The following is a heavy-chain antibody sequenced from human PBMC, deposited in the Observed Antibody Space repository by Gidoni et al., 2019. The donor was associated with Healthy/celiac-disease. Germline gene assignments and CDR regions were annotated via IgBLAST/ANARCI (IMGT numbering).Heavy chain of an antibody. V-gene: IGHV1-69*06. J-gene: IGHJ6*03. CDR3: ARVRVLDFWSGYSPRYYYMDV. Sequence: QVQLVQSGAEVKKPGSSVKVSCKASGGTFSSYAIRWVRQAPGQGLEWMGGIIPIFGTANYAQKFQGRVTITADKSTSTAYMELSSLRSEDTAVYYCARVRVLDFWSGYSPRYYYMDVWGKGTTVTVSS. D-gene: IGHD3-3*01. CDR1: GGTFSSYA. CDR2: IIPIFGTA.